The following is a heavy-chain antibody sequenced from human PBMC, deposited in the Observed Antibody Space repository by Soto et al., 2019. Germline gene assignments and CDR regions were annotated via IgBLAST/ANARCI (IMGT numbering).Heavy chain of an antibody. D-gene: IGHD3-22*01. Sequence: QVQLVESGGGVVQPGRSLRLSCAASGFTFSSYAMHWVRQAPGKGLEWVAVISYDGSNKYYADSVKGRFTISRDNSKNTLYLQMNSLRAEDTAVYYCARGYHYDSSGYLYWGQGTLVTVSS. CDR2: ISYDGSNK. J-gene: IGHJ4*02. V-gene: IGHV3-30-3*01. CDR1: GFTFSSYA. CDR3: ARGYHYDSSGYLY.